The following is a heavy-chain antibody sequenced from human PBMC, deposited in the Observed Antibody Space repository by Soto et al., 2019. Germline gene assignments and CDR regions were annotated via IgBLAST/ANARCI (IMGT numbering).Heavy chain of an antibody. D-gene: IGHD6-13*01. CDR2: IYYSGST. Sequence: PSETLSLTCTVSGGSINNYYWSWIRQPPGKGLEWIGYIYYSGSTNYNPSLKSRVTLSVDTSKNQFSLKLSSVTAADTAVYYCTRHEGGAAADRPLDYWGQGTLVTV. J-gene: IGHJ4*02. CDR1: GGSINNYY. CDR3: TRHEGGAAADRPLDY. V-gene: IGHV4-59*08.